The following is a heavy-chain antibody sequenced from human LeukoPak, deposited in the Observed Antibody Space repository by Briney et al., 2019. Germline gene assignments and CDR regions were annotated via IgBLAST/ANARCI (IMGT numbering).Heavy chain of an antibody. CDR2: ISYSGGDT. Sequence: GGSLRLSCAASGFIFSTYGMGRVRQAPGKGLEWVSGISYSGGDTYYADSVKGRFTISRDNSKNTLYLQMNSLRAEDTAVYYCAKYMITPAPFDYWGQGTLVTVSS. J-gene: IGHJ4*02. CDR1: GFIFSTYG. V-gene: IGHV3-23*01. CDR3: AKYMITPAPFDY. D-gene: IGHD3-16*01.